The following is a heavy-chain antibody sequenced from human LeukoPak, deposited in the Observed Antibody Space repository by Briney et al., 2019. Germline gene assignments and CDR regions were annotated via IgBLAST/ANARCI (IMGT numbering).Heavy chain of an antibody. CDR1: GYTFTSYG. V-gene: IGHV1-18*01. CDR3: ARARRKFGVATGWFDP. J-gene: IGHJ5*02. Sequence: ASVKVSCKASGYTFTSYGISWVRQATGQGLEWMGWISAYNGNTNYAQKLQGRVTMTTDTSTSTAYMELRSLRSDDTAVYYCARARRKFGVATGWFDPWGQGTLVTVSS. D-gene: IGHD3-3*01. CDR2: ISAYNGNT.